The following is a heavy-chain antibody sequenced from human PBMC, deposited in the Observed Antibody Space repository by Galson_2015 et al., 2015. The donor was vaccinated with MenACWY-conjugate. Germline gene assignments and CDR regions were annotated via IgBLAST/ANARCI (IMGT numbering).Heavy chain of an antibody. CDR2: TYCRSKCYS. V-gene: IGHV6-1*01. Sequence: CAISGDSVSSHSAAWNWIRQSPSRGLEWLGRTYCRSKCYSDYAVSVKGRITISPDTSKNQFSLQLNSVTPEDTAVYYCARDAPRYDPWGQGTLVTVSS. J-gene: IGHJ5*02. CDR3: ARDAPRYDP. CDR1: GDSVSSHSAA.